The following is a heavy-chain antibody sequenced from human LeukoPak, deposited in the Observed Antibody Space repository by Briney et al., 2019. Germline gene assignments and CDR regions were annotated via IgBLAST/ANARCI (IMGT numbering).Heavy chain of an antibody. CDR2: IKSKTDGGTT. Sequence: GGSLRLSCAASGFTFSNAWMSWVRQAPGKGLEWVGRIKSKTDGGTTDYAAPVKGRFTISRDDSNNTLYLQMNSLKTEDTAVYYCTTDPVATIAFYFDYWGQGTLVTVSS. D-gene: IGHD5-12*01. V-gene: IGHV3-15*01. CDR1: GFTFSNAW. CDR3: TTDPVATIAFYFDY. J-gene: IGHJ4*02.